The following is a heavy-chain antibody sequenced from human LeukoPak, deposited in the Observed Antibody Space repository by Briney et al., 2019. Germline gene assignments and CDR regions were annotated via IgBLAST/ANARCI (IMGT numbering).Heavy chain of an antibody. D-gene: IGHD6-13*01. V-gene: IGHV6-1*01. CDR1: GDSVSSNSAA. CDR3: ARAKGRSPLFDY. Sequence: SQTLSLTCAISGDSVSSNSAAWNWIRQSLSRGLEWLGRTYYRSKWYNDYAVSVKGRIAIDPDTSKNQFSLQLNSVTPEDTAVYYCARAKGRSPLFDYWGQGTLVTVSS. J-gene: IGHJ4*02. CDR2: TYYRSKWYN.